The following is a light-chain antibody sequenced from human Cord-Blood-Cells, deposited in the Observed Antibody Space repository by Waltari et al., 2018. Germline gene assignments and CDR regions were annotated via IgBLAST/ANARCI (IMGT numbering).Light chain of an antibody. CDR3: SSYTSSSTWV. V-gene: IGLV2-14*01. CDR2: EVS. J-gene: IGLJ3*02. CDR1: SRAVGGYNH. Sequence: QSALTQPASVSGSPGHSLTIPCTGTSRAVGGYNHVPWYQQHPGKPPILMIYEVSNRPPGVSNRFSGSKSGNTASLTISGLQAEDEADYYCSSYTSSSTWVFGGGTKLTVL.